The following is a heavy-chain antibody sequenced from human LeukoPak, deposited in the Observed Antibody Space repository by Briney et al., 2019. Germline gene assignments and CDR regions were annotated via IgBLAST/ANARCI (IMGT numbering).Heavy chain of an antibody. CDR2: IKQDGSEK. V-gene: IGHV3-7*01. J-gene: IGHJ4*02. D-gene: IGHD3-3*01. Sequence: GTSLRLSCAASGFTFSSYSMNWVRQAPGKGLEWVANIKQDGSEKYYVDSVKGRFTISRDNAKNSLYLQMNSLRAEDTAVYYCAGDFWSGPGVDYWGQGTLVIVSS. CDR3: AGDFWSGPGVDY. CDR1: GFTFSSYS.